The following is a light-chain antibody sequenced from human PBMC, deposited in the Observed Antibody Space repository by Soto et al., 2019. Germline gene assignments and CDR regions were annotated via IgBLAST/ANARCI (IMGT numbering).Light chain of an antibody. J-gene: IGLJ1*01. Sequence: SALTQPRSVSGCPGQSVTISCTGTSIDVGGYNYVSWYQQHPGKAPKLMIHDVSNRPSGVSDRFSGSKSGNTASLTISGLQAEDEADYYCSSWTSSSSYVFGSGTKVTVL. CDR2: DVS. CDR3: SSWTSSSSYV. V-gene: IGLV2-11*01. CDR1: SIDVGGYNY.